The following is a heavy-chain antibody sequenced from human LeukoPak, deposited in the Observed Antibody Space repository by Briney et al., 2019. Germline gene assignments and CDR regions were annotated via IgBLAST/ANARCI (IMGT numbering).Heavy chain of an antibody. D-gene: IGHD1-1*01. CDR3: ASGHERVDY. V-gene: IGHV3-48*04. CDR2: ISSSSSTI. CDR1: GFTFSSYS. Sequence: GGSLRLSCAASGFTFSSYSMNWVRQAPGKGLEWVSYISSSSSTIYYADSVKGRFTISRDNAKNSLYLQMNSLRAEDTAVYYCASGHERVDYWGQGPLVTSPQ. J-gene: IGHJ4*02.